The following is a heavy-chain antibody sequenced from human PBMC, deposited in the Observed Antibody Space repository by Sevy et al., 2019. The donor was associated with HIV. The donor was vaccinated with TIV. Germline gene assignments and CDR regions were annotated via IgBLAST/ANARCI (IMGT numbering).Heavy chain of an antibody. CDR3: ARDRPGSFGFDP. V-gene: IGHV1-2*02. Sequence: ASVKVSCKTFGYTFTDYFIHWVRQAPGQGLEWMGWIKPNSGGTNSALMFRGRVTMTRDTAMNTAYMELNRLTSDDTAIYFCARDRPGSFGFDPWGQGTLVTVSS. CDR1: GYTFTDYF. D-gene: IGHD1-26*01. J-gene: IGHJ5*02. CDR2: IKPNSGGT.